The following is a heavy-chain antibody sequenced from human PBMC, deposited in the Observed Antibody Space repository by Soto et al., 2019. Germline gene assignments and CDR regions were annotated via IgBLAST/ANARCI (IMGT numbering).Heavy chain of an antibody. D-gene: IGHD3-22*01. CDR1: GDSVSSNNYY. V-gene: IGHV4-31*03. CDR3: GREVHDSSCSQGFDY. J-gene: IGHJ4*02. Sequence: SETLSLTCTVIGDSVSSNNYYWSWIRQRPGKGLEWIGYIHYSGDSYDNPSLTSRITMSMDVSKNQFSLNLRSVTAADTAIYYCGREVHDSSCSQGFDYWGQGTLVTVYS. CDR2: IHYSGDS.